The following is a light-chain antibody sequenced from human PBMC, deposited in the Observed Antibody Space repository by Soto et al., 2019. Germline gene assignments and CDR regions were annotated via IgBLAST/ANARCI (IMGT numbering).Light chain of an antibody. J-gene: IGKJ4*01. CDR3: QHYYNWPVT. Sequence: EILMTQSPATLSVSPGETVTFSCRASRSVSNRLAWYQHKPGQAPRLLISGASNGATGIPPKFSGSGSGTEFTLTVDSLQSEDIAVYYCQHYYNWPVTFGGGTKV. V-gene: IGKV3-15*01. CDR1: RSVSNR. CDR2: GAS.